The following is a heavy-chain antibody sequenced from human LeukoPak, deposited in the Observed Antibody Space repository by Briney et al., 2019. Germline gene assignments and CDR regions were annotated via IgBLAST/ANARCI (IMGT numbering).Heavy chain of an antibody. J-gene: IGHJ6*02. CDR2: IIPIFGTA. V-gene: IGHV1-69*13. D-gene: IGHD3-10*01. Sequence: SVTVSCKASGYTFTNYAMHWVRQAPGQGLEWMGGIIPIFGTANYAQKFQGRVTITADESTSTAYMELSSLRSEDTAVYYCARGLLWFGELSSYYGMDVWGQGTTVTVSS. CDR1: GYTFTNYA. CDR3: ARGLLWFGELSSYYGMDV.